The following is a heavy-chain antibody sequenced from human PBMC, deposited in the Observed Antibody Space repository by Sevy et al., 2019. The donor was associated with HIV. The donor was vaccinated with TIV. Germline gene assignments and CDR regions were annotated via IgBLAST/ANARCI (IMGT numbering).Heavy chain of an antibody. J-gene: IGHJ6*02. Sequence: GGSLRLSCAASGFPFSSYAMSWVRQAPGKGLEWVSTLIGGGSRTYYADSVTGRFIISRDNSRNTLYLQMNSLRAEDTAIYYCAKRCVQSGLSGAGANYGMDVCGRGTTVTVSS. CDR3: AKRCVQSGLSGAGANYGMDV. CDR2: LIGGGSRT. V-gene: IGHV3-23*01. D-gene: IGHD2-8*02. CDR1: GFPFSSYA.